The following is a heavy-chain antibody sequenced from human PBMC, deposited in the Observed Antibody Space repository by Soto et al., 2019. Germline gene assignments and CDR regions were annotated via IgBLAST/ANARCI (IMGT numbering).Heavy chain of an antibody. CDR3: ATRYDSSGSYYYGMDV. D-gene: IGHD3-22*01. Sequence: GESLKISCKGSGYSFTSYWISWVRQMPGKGLAWMGRIDPSDSYTNYSPSFQGHVTISADKSISTAYLQWSSLKASDTAMYYCATRYDSSGSYYYGMDVWGQGTTVTVSS. V-gene: IGHV5-10-1*01. J-gene: IGHJ6*02. CDR2: IDPSDSYT. CDR1: GYSFTSYW.